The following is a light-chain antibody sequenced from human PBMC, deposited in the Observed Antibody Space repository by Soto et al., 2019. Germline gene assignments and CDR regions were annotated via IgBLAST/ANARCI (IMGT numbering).Light chain of an antibody. CDR2: VAS. CDR3: QQSYSIPYT. J-gene: IGKJ2*01. Sequence: DIQMTQSPSSLSASVGDRVTITCRASQSISSYLNWYQAKPGNAPKLLIYVASSLQSGDPSRFSGSGSGTDFTLTISSLQPEDFATYYCQQSYSIPYTFGQGTKMEIK. CDR1: QSISSY. V-gene: IGKV1-39*01.